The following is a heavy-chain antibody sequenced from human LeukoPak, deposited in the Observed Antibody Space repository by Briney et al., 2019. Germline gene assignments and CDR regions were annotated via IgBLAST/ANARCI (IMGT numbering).Heavy chain of an antibody. CDR1: GYTFTGYY. CDR3: TRGDY. Sequence: ASVKVSCKASGYTFTGYYMHWVRQAPGQGLEWMGWMTPNSGNTGYAQKVQGRVTMTRDTSISTAYMELSSLRSEDTAVYYCTRGDYWGQGTLVTVSS. J-gene: IGHJ4*02. V-gene: IGHV1-8*02. CDR2: MTPNSGNT.